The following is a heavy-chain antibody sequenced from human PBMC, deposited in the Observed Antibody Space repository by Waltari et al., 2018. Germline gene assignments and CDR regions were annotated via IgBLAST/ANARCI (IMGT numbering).Heavy chain of an antibody. D-gene: IGHD3-22*01. CDR3: ARDFESRGYDI. CDR1: GYTFTTYG. V-gene: IGHV7-4-1*02. Sequence: QVQLVQSGSELKKPGASVKVSCKASGYTFTTYGINWVRQAPGQGLEWLGWINTDSGNPTYAQSFTGRLVCSLDTSVNAAFLQISSLKADDSAIYYCARDFESRGYDIWGQGTMVTVSS. J-gene: IGHJ3*02. CDR2: INTDSGNP.